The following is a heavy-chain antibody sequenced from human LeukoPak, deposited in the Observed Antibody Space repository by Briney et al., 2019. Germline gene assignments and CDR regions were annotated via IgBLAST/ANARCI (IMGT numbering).Heavy chain of an antibody. D-gene: IGHD4-17*01. CDR2: IYYSGTT. CDR3: AREDPQTTVPEGMDV. Sequence: SETLSLTCTVSGGSVSYYYWSWMRQSPGKGLEWIGYIYYSGTTNYNPSLKSRVTISVDTSKNQFSLQLRSVTAADTAVYYCAREDPQTTVPEGMDVWGQGTTVTVSS. V-gene: IGHV4-59*02. CDR1: GGSVSYYY. J-gene: IGHJ6*02.